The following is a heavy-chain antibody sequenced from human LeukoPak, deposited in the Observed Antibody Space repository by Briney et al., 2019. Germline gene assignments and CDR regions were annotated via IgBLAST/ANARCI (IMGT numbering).Heavy chain of an antibody. CDR3: ARDGYYGSGSYYNGVFDY. J-gene: IGHJ4*02. D-gene: IGHD3-10*01. V-gene: IGHV3-48*04. Sequence: GGSLRLSCAASGFTFSSYGMHWVRQAPGKGLEWVSYISSSGSTIYYADSVKGRFTISRDNAKNSLYLQMNSLRAEDTAVYYCARDGYYGSGSYYNGVFDYWGQGTLVTVSS. CDR2: ISSSGSTI. CDR1: GFTFSSYG.